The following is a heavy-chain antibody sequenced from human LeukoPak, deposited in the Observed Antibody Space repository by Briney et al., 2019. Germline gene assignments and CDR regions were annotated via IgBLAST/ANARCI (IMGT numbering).Heavy chain of an antibody. Sequence: GGSLRLSCAASGFTVSSNYMSWVRQAPGKGLEWVSVIYSGGKTFYADSVKGRFTISRDNAKNSLYLQMNSLRAEDTAVYYCARNTRPYSSGWPFDYWGQGTLVTVSS. CDR2: IYSGGKT. CDR1: GFTVSSNY. CDR3: ARNTRPYSSGWPFDY. J-gene: IGHJ4*02. D-gene: IGHD6-19*01. V-gene: IGHV3-53*01.